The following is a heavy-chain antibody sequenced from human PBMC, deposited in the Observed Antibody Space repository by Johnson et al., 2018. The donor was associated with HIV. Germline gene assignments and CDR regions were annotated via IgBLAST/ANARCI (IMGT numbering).Heavy chain of an antibody. CDR3: AKEVPDKFDV. CDR1: GFRFNSHQ. Sequence: VQLVESGGGLVQHGRSPRLCCVASGFRFNSHQINRVRQAPGKGLVWVANIKQVASDKYHVDSVKGRFNISRDNAKKSLCLQMSSLRAEDTAVYFCAKEVPDKFDVWGQGTMVTVSS. V-gene: IGHV3-7*05. CDR2: IKQVASDK. J-gene: IGHJ3*01.